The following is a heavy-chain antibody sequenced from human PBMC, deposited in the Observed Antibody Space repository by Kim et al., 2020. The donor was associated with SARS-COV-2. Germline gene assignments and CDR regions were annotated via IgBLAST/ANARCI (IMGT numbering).Heavy chain of an antibody. J-gene: IGHJ4*02. D-gene: IGHD3-10*01. CDR1: GFTFDDYA. Sequence: GGSLRLSCAASGFTFDDYAMHWVRQAPGKGLEWVSGISWNSGSIGYADSVKGRFTISRDNAKNSLYLQMNSLRAEDTALYYCAKGSLTMVRGAPDYWGQGTLVTVSS. CDR3: AKGSLTMVRGAPDY. V-gene: IGHV3-9*01. CDR2: ISWNSGSI.